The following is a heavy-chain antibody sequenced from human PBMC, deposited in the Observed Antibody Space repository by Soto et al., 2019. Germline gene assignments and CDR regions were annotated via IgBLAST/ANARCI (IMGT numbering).Heavy chain of an antibody. J-gene: IGHJ4*02. CDR3: AKRASGSYFDY. CDR1: GFTLSNYV. CDR2: ISGSGGST. Sequence: GGSLRLSCAASGFTLSNYVMNWVRQAPGKGLEWISVISGSGGSTYYADSVKGRFTISRDNSKNTLYLQMNSLRAEDTAVYYCAKRASGSYFDYWSQGTLVTVSS. V-gene: IGHV3-23*01. D-gene: IGHD3-10*01.